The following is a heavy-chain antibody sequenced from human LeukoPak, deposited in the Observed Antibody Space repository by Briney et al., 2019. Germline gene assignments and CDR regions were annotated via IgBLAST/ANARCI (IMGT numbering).Heavy chain of an antibody. V-gene: IGHV3-21*01. CDR3: ARVSVTGGNFLFDF. Sequence: GGSLRLSCAASGFTFSSYSMNWVRQAPGKGLEWVSSISSSSSYIYYADSVKGRFSISRDNSKNTLYLQMNSLRAEDTAVYYCARVSVTGGNFLFDFWGQGTLVTVSS. D-gene: IGHD4-23*01. CDR2: ISSSSSYI. J-gene: IGHJ4*02. CDR1: GFTFSSYS.